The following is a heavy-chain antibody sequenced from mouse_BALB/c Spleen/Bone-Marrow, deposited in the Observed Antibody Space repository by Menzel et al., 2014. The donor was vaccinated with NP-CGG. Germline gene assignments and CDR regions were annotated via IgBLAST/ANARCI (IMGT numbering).Heavy chain of an antibody. CDR1: GYSFTGYY. V-gene: IGHV1-26*01. D-gene: IGHD6-2*01. CDR3: ARVEGLYYGMDY. J-gene: IGHJ4*01. CDR2: VNPNKGGT. Sequence: VQLKESGPDLVKPGASVKISCKASGYSFTGYYMHWVKQSHGKSLEWIGRVNPNKGGTSYNQKFKGKAIITVDKSSSTACMELRSLTSEDSAVYYCARVEGLYYGMDYWGQGTSVTVSS.